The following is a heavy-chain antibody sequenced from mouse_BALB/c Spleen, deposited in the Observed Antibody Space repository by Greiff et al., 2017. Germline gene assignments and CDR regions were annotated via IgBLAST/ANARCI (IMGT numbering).Heavy chain of an antibody. CDR1: GFSLTSYG. CDR2: IWSGGST. CDR3: ARESPLLYYFDY. J-gene: IGHJ2*01. Sequence: VQLQQSGPGLVQPSQSLSITCTVSGFSLTSYGVHWVRQSPGKGLEWLGVIWSGGSTDYNAAFISRLSISKDNSKSQVFFKMNSLQANDTAIYYCARESPLLYYFDYWGQGTTLTVSS. V-gene: IGHV2-2*02.